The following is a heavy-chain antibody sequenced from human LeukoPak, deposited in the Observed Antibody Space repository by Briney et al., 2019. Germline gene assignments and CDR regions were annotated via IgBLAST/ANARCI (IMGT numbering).Heavy chain of an antibody. CDR2: ISAYNGNT. J-gene: IGHJ4*02. Sequence: ASVKVSCKASGYTFTSYGISWVRQAPGQGLEWMGWISAYNGNTNYAQKLQGRVTVTTDTSTSTAYMELRSLRSDDTAVYYCARTVAGTEDLDYWGQGTLVTVSS. V-gene: IGHV1-18*01. CDR3: ARTVAGTEDLDY. CDR1: GYTFTSYG. D-gene: IGHD6-19*01.